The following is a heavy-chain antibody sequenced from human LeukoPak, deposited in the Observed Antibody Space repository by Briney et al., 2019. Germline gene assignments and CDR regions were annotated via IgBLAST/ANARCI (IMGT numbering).Heavy chain of an antibody. CDR1: GFTFSSYG. J-gene: IGHJ6*02. V-gene: IGHV3-30*18. Sequence: GGSLRLPCAASGFTFSSYGMHWVRQAPGKGLEWVAALSDDGGNKFHPDSVKDRFTVSRDNSKNTLYLQMNSLRAEDTAVYYCTKESRIVPGGYYDMDVWGQGTTVTVSS. CDR3: TKESRIVPGGYYDMDV. CDR2: LSDDGGNK. D-gene: IGHD3-10*01.